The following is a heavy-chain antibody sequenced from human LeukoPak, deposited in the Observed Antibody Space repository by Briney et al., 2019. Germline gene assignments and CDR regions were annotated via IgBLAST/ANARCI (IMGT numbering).Heavy chain of an antibody. V-gene: IGHV3-69-1*01. D-gene: IGHD2-2*01. CDR3: ARVSFCSTSSCYRYMDV. CDR2: ITSGVNI. Sequence: GGSLRLSCGGSGFTFSGYGVNWVRQAPGKGLEWVSYITSGVNIYYADSVKGRFTISRDNAKNSTYLRMNSLRAEDTAVYYCARVSFCSTSSCYRYMDVWGKGTTVTVSS. CDR1: GFTFSGYG. J-gene: IGHJ6*03.